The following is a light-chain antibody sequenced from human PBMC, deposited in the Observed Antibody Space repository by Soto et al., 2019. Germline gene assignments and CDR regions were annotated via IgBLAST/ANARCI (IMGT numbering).Light chain of an antibody. CDR3: CSYAGSSTPFV. J-gene: IGLJ1*01. CDR2: EVN. Sequence: QSALTQPASVSGSPGQSITISCTGTSGDIGSYNLVSWYQHHPGKAPQLMIYEVNKRPSGVSDRFSGSKSGNTASLTISGLQSEDETDYYCCSYAGSSTPFVFGTGNKVTVL. CDR1: SGDIGSYNL. V-gene: IGLV2-23*02.